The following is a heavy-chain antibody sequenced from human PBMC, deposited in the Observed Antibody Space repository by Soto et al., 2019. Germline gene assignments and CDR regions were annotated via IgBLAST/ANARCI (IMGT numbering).Heavy chain of an antibody. CDR2: IDTSGIT. CDR3: ARGGQDFWSGPFDY. D-gene: IGHD3-3*01. J-gene: IGHJ4*02. Sequence: QGQLQESGPGLVKPSETLSLTCTVSGGSISNYYCNWIRQPAGKGLEWIGRIDTSGITNYNPSLKSRVTMSVDTSKQEFSLKLSSVTAADTALYYCARGGQDFWSGPFDYWGRGALVTVSS. CDR1: GGSISNYY. V-gene: IGHV4-4*07.